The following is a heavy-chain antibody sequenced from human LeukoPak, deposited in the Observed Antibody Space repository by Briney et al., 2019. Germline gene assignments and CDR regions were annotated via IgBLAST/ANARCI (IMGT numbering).Heavy chain of an antibody. CDR2: ISGSGGST. D-gene: IGHD5-18*01. CDR3: AKDEADTAMDPVLVY. J-gene: IGHJ4*02. V-gene: IGHV3-23*01. Sequence: VGSLRLSCAASGFTFSSYAMSWVRQAPGQGVGWVSAISGSGGSTYYADSVKGRVTISRDNSKNTLYLQMNSLKAEDTAVYYCAKDEADTAMDPVLVYWGQGTLVTVSS. CDR1: GFTFSSYA.